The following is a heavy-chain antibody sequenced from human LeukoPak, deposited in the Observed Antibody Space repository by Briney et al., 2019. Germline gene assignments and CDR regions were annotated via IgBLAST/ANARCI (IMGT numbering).Heavy chain of an antibody. Sequence: ASVKVSCKASGYTFTSYDINWVRQATGQGLEWMGWMNPNSGNTGYAQKFQGRVAITRNTSISTAYMELSSLRSEDTAVYYCARGRLGDGYNYAFDIWGQGTMVTVSS. CDR2: MNPNSGNT. CDR1: GYTFTSYD. J-gene: IGHJ3*02. D-gene: IGHD5-24*01. V-gene: IGHV1-8*03. CDR3: ARGRLGDGYNYAFDI.